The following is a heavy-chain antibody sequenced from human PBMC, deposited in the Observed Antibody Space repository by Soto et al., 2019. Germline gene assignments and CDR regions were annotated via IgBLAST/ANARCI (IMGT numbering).Heavy chain of an antibody. CDR3: ARHLWVGTSWYLGAFDI. V-gene: IGHV4-59*08. CDR1: GDSIGNYY. Sequence: QVQLQESGPGLVKPSETLSLTCTVSGDSIGNYYWSWIRQPPGKGLEWIGYIYYSGSTNYNPSLKSRVTISVDTSENQFSLKLNSVTAADTAVYYCARHLWVGTSWYLGAFDIWGQGTMVTVSS. D-gene: IGHD6-13*01. J-gene: IGHJ3*02. CDR2: IYYSGST.